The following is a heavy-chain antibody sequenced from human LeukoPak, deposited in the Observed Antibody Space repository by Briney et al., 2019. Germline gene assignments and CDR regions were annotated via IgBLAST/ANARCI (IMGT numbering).Heavy chain of an antibody. V-gene: IGHV3-23*01. Sequence: PGASLRLSCAASGFIFRNYAMSWVRQAPGKGLEWVSAITGSGDTTYYADSVKGRFTISRDNSKNTLYVEMNTLRAEDTAVYDCAKWGDYDILTGYYVSDFWGQGTLVSVSS. D-gene: IGHD3-9*01. CDR2: ITGSGDTT. CDR1: GFIFRNYA. J-gene: IGHJ4*02. CDR3: AKWGDYDILTGYYVSDF.